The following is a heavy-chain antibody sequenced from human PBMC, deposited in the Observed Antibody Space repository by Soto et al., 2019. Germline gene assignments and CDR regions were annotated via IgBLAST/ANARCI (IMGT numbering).Heavy chain of an antibody. V-gene: IGHV1-2*02. CDR3: ARGDYGTGGYPFPYFDY. D-gene: IGHD2-8*02. J-gene: IGHJ4*02. CDR1: GYSFTGYY. CDR2: INPDSGAT. Sequence: HEHLVQSGAEVKRPGASLKVSCKASGYSFTGYYMPWVRQTPGQGLEWMGWINPDSGATNYAQNFQGRVTLTSDTSSSPASMDLTSLTSDDTAVYYCARGDYGTGGYPFPYFDYWGQGTLVSVSS.